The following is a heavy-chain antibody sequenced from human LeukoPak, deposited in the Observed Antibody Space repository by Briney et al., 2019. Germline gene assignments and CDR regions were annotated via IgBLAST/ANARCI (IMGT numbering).Heavy chain of an antibody. Sequence: SETLSLTCTVPGYSISSGYYWGWIRQPPGKGLEWIGSIYHSGRTFYNPSLKSRVTISVDTSKNQFFLKLRSVTAADTAVYYCARSGGRLAQLDYWGQGTLVTVSS. D-gene: IGHD1-26*01. CDR3: ARSGGRLAQLDY. V-gene: IGHV4-38-2*02. J-gene: IGHJ4*02. CDR2: IYHSGRT. CDR1: GYSISSGYY.